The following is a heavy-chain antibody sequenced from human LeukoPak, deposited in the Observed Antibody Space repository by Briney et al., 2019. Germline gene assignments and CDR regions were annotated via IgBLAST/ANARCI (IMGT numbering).Heavy chain of an antibody. V-gene: IGHV1-8*01. J-gene: IGHJ6*02. CDR2: MNPNSGNT. Sequence: ASVKVSCKASGYTLTSYDINWVRQATGQGLEWMGWMNPNSGNTGYAQKFQGRVTMTRNTSISTAYMELSSLRSEDTAVYYCAREGYCSSTSCSRQDYYYYGMDVWGQGTTVTVSS. CDR3: AREGYCSSTSCSRQDYYYYGMDV. CDR1: GYTLTSYD. D-gene: IGHD2-2*01.